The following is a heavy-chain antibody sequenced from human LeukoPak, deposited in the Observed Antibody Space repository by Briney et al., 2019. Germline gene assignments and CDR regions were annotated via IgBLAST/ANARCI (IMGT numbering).Heavy chain of an antibody. D-gene: IGHD1-14*01. Sequence: GGSLRLSCAASGFTFSSYSMNWVRRAPGRGLEWVSYISSSSSTIYYADSVKGRFTISRDNAKNSLYLQMNSLRAEDTAVYYCAREGCYGTGRAFDMWGQGTMVTVSS. J-gene: IGHJ3*02. CDR3: AREGCYGTGRAFDM. CDR1: GFTFSSYS. V-gene: IGHV3-48*04. CDR2: ISSSSSTI.